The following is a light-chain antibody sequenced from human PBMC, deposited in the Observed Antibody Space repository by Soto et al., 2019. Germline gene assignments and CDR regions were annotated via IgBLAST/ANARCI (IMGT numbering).Light chain of an antibody. CDR2: GAS. CDR3: QQYDISPIT. J-gene: IGKJ5*01. V-gene: IGKV3-20*01. CDR1: QSVSSSF. Sequence: EIVLTQSPGTLSKSPGERATLSCRASQSVSSSFLAWYQQKPGQAPRLLIYGASSRATGIPDRFSGSGSGTDFTLTISRLETEEFSVYFCQQYDISPITFGQGTRLGIK.